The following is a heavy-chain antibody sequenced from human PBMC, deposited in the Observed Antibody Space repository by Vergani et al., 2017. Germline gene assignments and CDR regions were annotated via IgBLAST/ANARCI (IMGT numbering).Heavy chain of an antibody. D-gene: IGHD6-13*01. CDR1: GYTFTSYY. V-gene: IGHV1-46*01. J-gene: IGHJ4*02. CDR3: ARGSSSWRTPFDY. Sequence: QVQLVQSGAEVKKPGASVKVSCKASGYTFTSYYMHWVRQAPGQGLEWMGIINPSGGSTSYAQKFQGRGTRTRDTSTSTVYMELSSLRSEETAVYYCARGSSSWRTPFDYWGQGTLVTVSS. CDR2: INPSGGST.